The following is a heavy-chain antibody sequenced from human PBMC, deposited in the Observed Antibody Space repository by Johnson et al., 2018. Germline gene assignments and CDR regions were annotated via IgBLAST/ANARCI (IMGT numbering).Heavy chain of an antibody. J-gene: IGHJ6*02. CDR2: INSDGSST. Sequence: EVRLLESGGGLVQPGGSLRLSCAGSGFTSGFTFSRFWMHWVRQGPGKGLVWVSSINSDGSSTTYADSVKGRFTISRDNAKDTLYLQMNSPRAEDTAVYYWGRGNYYGMDVWGQGTTVTVSS. CDR1: GFTFSRFW. CDR3: GRGNYYGMDV. V-gene: IGHV3-74*03.